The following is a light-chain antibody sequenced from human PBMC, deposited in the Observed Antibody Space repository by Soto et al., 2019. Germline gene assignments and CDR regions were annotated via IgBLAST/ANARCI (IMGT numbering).Light chain of an antibody. CDR3: QQYGSSLFT. CDR1: QSVSSSY. V-gene: IGKV3-20*01. CDR2: GAS. Sequence: EIVLTQSPGTLSLSPGERATLSCRASQSVSSSYLAWYQQKPGQAPSILIYGASSRATGIPDKFSGSGSGTDFTLTISRLKTDDLAVYYCQQYGSSLFTFGPETQVDIK. J-gene: IGKJ3*01.